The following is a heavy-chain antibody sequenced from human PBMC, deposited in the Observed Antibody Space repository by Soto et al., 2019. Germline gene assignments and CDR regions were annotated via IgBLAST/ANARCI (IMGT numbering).Heavy chain of an antibody. D-gene: IGHD3-22*01. J-gene: IGHJ3*02. CDR2: INPSGGST. V-gene: IGHV1-46*01. Sequence: ASVKVSCKASGYTFTSYYMHWVRQAPGQGLEWMGIINPSGGSTSYAQKFQGRVTMTRDTSTSTVYMELSSLRSEDTAVYYCAKGVDSSGYYKPDAFDIWGQGTMVTVSS. CDR1: GYTFTSYY. CDR3: AKGVDSSGYYKPDAFDI.